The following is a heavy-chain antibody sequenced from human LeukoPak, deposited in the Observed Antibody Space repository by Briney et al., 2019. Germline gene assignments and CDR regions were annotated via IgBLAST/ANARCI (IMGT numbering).Heavy chain of an antibody. D-gene: IGHD3-16*01. Sequence: QAGGSLRLSCEASGFSFSTSGVHWVRQAPGKGLEWMAVISKDGRKNHYADSVKGRFTISRDNSKSTLFLQMNSLRPEDTGIYYCARDLLDYGTDYYDVGIFDSWGQGTRVTVSS. CDR2: ISKDGRKN. CDR3: ARDLLDYGTDYYDVGIFDS. J-gene: IGHJ4*02. V-gene: IGHV3-30*04. CDR1: GFSFSTSG.